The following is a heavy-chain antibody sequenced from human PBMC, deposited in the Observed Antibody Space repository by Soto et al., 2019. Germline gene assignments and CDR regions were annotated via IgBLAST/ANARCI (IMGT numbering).Heavy chain of an antibody. CDR1: GYTFTSYG. CDR3: ARSEASAYCSGGSCYGDAFDI. D-gene: IGHD2-15*01. V-gene: IGHV1-18*01. J-gene: IGHJ3*02. CDR2: ISAYNGNT. Sequence: ASVKVSCKASGYTFTSYGISWVRQAPGQGLEWMGWISAYNGNTNYAQKLQGRVTMTTDTSTSTAYMELRSLRSDDTAVYYCARSEASAYCSGGSCYGDAFDIWGQGTMVTVSS.